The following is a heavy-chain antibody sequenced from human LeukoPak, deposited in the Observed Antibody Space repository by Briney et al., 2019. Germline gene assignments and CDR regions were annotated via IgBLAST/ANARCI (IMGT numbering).Heavy chain of an antibody. D-gene: IGHD6-19*01. Sequence: ASVKVSCKASGYTFTSYDINWVRQATGQGLEWMGWMNPNSGNTGYAQKFQGRVTITRNTSISTAYMELSSLRSEDTAVYSCARAVAGFRNAFDIWGQGTMVTVSS. J-gene: IGHJ3*02. CDR2: MNPNSGNT. CDR3: ARAVAGFRNAFDI. V-gene: IGHV1-8*03. CDR1: GYTFTSYD.